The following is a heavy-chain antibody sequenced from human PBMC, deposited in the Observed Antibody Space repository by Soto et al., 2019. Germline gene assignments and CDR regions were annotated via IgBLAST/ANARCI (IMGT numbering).Heavy chain of an antibody. V-gene: IGHV4-34*01. D-gene: IGHD6-13*01. CDR3: ARGYSSSWYYYYYGMDV. Sequence: SETLSLTCAVYGGSFSGYYWSWIRQPPGKGLEWIGEINHSGSTNYNPSLKSRVTISVDTSKNQFSLKLSSVTAADTAVYYCARGYSSSWYYYYYGMDVWGQGXTVTVYS. CDR2: INHSGST. CDR1: GGSFSGYY. J-gene: IGHJ6*02.